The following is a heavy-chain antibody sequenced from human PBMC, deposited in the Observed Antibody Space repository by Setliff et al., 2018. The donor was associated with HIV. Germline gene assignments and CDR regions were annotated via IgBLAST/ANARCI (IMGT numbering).Heavy chain of an antibody. CDR1: GDSISSYY. Sequence: SETLSLTCTVSGDSISSYYWTWIRQPPGKGLEWIGYVYYSGSSNYNPSLQSRVTISVDTSKNQFSLKLSSVTAADTAVYYCARGLSFYDPGGFDYWGQGTLVTVSS. J-gene: IGHJ4*02. V-gene: IGHV4-59*08. CDR2: VYYSGSS. CDR3: ARGLSFYDPGGFDY. D-gene: IGHD3-22*01.